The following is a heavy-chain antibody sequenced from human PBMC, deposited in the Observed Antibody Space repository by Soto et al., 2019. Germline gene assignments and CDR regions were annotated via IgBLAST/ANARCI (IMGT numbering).Heavy chain of an antibody. CDR3: ARDRHAHGGYYFSN. V-gene: IGHV3-30-3*01. CDR1: GVTFGNYA. J-gene: IGHJ4*02. D-gene: IGHD1-26*01. Sequence: RGSLGLSCEASGVTFGNYAMPWVRQGPGKGLEWVAGMSYDGSTKYYADSVMGRFTISRDNSRNTLYVQMNSLRTEDTAVYYWARDRHAHGGYYFSNWGQGTLVTVSS. CDR2: MSYDGSTK.